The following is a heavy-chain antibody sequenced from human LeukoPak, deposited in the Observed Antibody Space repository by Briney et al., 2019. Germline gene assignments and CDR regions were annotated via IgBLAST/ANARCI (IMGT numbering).Heavy chain of an antibody. CDR3: ALGDCSSTSCYVFDY. CDR1: GGYISSYY. Sequence: PSETLSLTCTLSGGYISSYYWSWIRQPPGKGLEWIGYIFNSGSTNYNPSLKSRVTISVDTSKNQFSLKLSSVTAADTAVYFRALGDCSSTSCYVFDYWGQGTLVTVSS. D-gene: IGHD2-2*01. CDR2: IFNSGST. J-gene: IGHJ4*02. V-gene: IGHV4-59*01.